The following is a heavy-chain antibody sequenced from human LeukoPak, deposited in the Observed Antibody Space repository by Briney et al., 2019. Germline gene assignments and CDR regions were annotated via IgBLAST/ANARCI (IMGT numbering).Heavy chain of an antibody. J-gene: IGHJ6*02. CDR3: ARGKVVPAAIHYGMDV. CDR1: GFTFSSYG. Sequence: PGRSLRLSCAASGFTFSSYGMHWVRQAPGKGLEWVAVIWYDGSNKYYADSVKGRFTISRDNSKNTLYLQMNSLRAEDTAVYYCARGKVVPAAIHYGMDVWGQGTLVTVSS. CDR2: IWYDGSNK. V-gene: IGHV3-33*01. D-gene: IGHD2-2*02.